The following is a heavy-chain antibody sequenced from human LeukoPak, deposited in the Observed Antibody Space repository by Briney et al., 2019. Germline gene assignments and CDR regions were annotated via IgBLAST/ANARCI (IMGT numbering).Heavy chain of an antibody. CDR2: ISGSGGST. V-gene: IGHV3-23*01. CDR1: GFTFSSYG. CDR3: AKDPASSSWFH. J-gene: IGHJ4*02. Sequence: GGSLRLSCAASGFTFSSYGMSWVRQAPGKGLEWVSAISGSGGSTYYADSVKGRFTISRDNSKNMLYLQMNSLRAEDTAVYYCAKDPASSSWFHWGQGTLVTVSS. D-gene: IGHD6-13*01.